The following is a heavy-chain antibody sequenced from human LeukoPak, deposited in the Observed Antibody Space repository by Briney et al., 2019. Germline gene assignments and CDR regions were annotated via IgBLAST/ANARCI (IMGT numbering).Heavy chain of an antibody. CDR2: INWNGGST. J-gene: IGHJ3*02. CDR3: ARPYYYDSSGYYSHAFDI. CDR1: GFTFDDYG. V-gene: IGHV3-20*04. Sequence: TGGSLRLSCAASGFTFDDYGMSWVRQAPGKGLEWVSGINWNGGSTGYADSVKGRFTISRDNAKNSLYLQMNSLRAEDTALYYCARPYYYDSSGYYSHAFDIWGQGTMVTVSS. D-gene: IGHD3-22*01.